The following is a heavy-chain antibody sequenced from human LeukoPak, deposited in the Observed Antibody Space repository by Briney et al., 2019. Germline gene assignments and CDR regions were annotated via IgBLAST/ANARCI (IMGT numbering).Heavy chain of an antibody. V-gene: IGHV4-61*03. J-gene: IGHJ4*02. CDR3: ARSQNYYGSGDY. D-gene: IGHD3-10*01. Sequence: SETLSLTCTVSGDSVSNGNYYWSWLRPPPGKALEWIGYIYYTGKTYCNPSLEGRVTILVDTSRNHFSVKLSSVTAADTAVYYCARSQNYYGSGDYWSQGTLVTVSS. CDR1: GDSVSNGNYY. CDR2: IYYTGKT.